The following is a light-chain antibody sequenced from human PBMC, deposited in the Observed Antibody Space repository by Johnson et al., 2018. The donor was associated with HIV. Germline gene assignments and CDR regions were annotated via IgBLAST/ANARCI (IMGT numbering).Light chain of an antibody. J-gene: IGLJ1*01. V-gene: IGLV1-51*02. CDR1: RSNIGNNY. CDR3: ETWDSLSAVYV. Sequence: QPVLTQPPSVSAAPGQRVTISCSGGRSNIGNNYVSWYQQFPGAAPKLLIYEDNERPSGIPDRFSGSKSDTSATLGITGLQTGDEADYYCETWDSLSAVYVFGTGTKVTVL. CDR2: EDN.